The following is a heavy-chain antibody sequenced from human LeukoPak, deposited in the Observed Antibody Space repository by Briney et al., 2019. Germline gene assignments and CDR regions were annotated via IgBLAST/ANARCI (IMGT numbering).Heavy chain of an antibody. CDR3: ARARNYYDSSDYYYEGDAFDI. V-gene: IGHV4-39*07. D-gene: IGHD3-22*01. CDR2: ISYSVTT. Sequence: SETLSLTCTVSGGSISSRPYYWGWVRQPPGKGLEWIGTISYSVTTYYSPSLKSRVPTPLDTSKNQYSLKLSYVTAADTAVYYCARARNYYDSSDYYYEGDAFDIWGQGTMVTVSS. J-gene: IGHJ3*02. CDR1: GGSISSRPYY.